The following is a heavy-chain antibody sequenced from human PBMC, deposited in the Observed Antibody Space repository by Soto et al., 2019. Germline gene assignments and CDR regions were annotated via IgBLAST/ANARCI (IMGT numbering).Heavy chain of an antibody. CDR2: IIPIFGTA. CDR3: ATPSPSRLEGVVVTAIPLDY. D-gene: IGHD2-21*02. CDR1: GGTFSSYA. V-gene: IGHV1-69*13. Sequence: RASVKVSCKASGGTFSSYAISWVRQAPGQGLEWMGGIIPIFGTANYAQKFQGRVTITADESTGTAYMELSSLRSEDTAVYYCATPSPSRLEGVVVTAIPLDYWGQGTLVTV. J-gene: IGHJ4*02.